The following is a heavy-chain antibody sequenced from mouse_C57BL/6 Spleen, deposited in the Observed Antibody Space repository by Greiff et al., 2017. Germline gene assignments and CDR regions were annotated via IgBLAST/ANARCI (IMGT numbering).Heavy chain of an antibody. CDR1: GYTFTDYY. CDR3: ARSGGAQAHFDY. J-gene: IGHJ2*01. CDR2: INPNNGGP. Sequence: EVQLQQSGPELVKPGASVKISCKASGYTFTDYYMNWVKQSHGKSLEWIGHINPNNGGPSYHQKFKGKATLTVAKSSSTAYMVLRSLTSEDSAVYYCARSGGAQAHFDYWGQGTTLTVSS. V-gene: IGHV1-26*01. D-gene: IGHD3-2*02.